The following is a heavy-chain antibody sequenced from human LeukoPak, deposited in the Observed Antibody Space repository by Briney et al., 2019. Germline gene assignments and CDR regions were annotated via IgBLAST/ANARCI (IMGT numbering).Heavy chain of an antibody. CDR2: IEPDGSRI. J-gene: IGHJ4*02. CDR1: GFTLSRYW. D-gene: IGHD3/OR15-3a*01. CDR3: ARDQYDTWSRRGNFDS. Sequence: GSLRLSCAASGFTLSRYWMHWVRQVPGKGLVWVSRIEPDGSRITYADSLKGRFTMSRDNAKNTLYLQMNSLRAEDTAVFYCARDQYDTWSRRGNFDSWGQGTLVIVSS. V-gene: IGHV3-74*01.